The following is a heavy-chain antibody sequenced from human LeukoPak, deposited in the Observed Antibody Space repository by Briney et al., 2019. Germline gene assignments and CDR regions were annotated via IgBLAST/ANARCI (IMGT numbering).Heavy chain of an antibody. D-gene: IGHD3-9*01. J-gene: IGHJ6*04. CDR2: ISYDGSKE. CDR1: GFTFSSYG. V-gene: IGHV3-30*18. CDR3: AKEIYDILTEGMDV. Sequence: GGSLRLSCAASGFTFSSYGMHWVRQAPGKGLEWVALISYDGSKEHYGDSVKGRFTISRDNSMDTLYLQMNSLRAEDTAVYYCAKEIYDILTEGMDVWGKGTTVTVSS.